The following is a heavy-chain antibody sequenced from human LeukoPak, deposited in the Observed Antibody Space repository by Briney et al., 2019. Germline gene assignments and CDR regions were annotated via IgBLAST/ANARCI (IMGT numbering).Heavy chain of an antibody. J-gene: IGHJ4*02. CDR3: ARRAIFGVVTPPPPFDY. V-gene: IGHV4-39*01. CDR1: VRSIRSCSYY. Sequence: SETLSLTRTVSVRSIRSCSYYGGWVRQPPGKGLEWNGSIYYNGSTYYNPSLKSRVTMSVDTSKNQFSLKLSCVTAADTAVYYCARRAIFGVVTPPPPFDYWGQGTLVTVSS. D-gene: IGHD3-3*01. CDR2: IYYNGST.